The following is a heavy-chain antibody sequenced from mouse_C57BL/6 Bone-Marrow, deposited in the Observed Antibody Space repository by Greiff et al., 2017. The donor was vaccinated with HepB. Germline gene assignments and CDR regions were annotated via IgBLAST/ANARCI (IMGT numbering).Heavy chain of an antibody. V-gene: IGHV14-4*01. J-gene: IGHJ4*01. Sequence: EVQLQQSGAELVRPGASVKLSCTASGFNIKDDYMHWVKQRPEQGLEWIGWIDPENGDTEYASKFQGKATITADTSSNPAYLQLSSLTSEDTAVYYCTMGSSYDYYAMDYWGQGTSVTVSS. CDR1: GFNIKDDY. CDR3: TMGSSYDYYAMDY. D-gene: IGHD1-1*01. CDR2: IDPENGDT.